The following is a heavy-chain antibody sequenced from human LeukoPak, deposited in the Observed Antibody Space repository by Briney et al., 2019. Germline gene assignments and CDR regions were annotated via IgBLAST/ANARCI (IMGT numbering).Heavy chain of an antibody. CDR2: INHSGST. CDR3: ARVGPYYYDSSGPATDY. V-gene: IGHV4-34*01. Sequence: SETLSLTCAVSGGSFSGYYWSWIRQPPGQGLEWIGEINHSGSTNYNPSLKSRVTISVDTSKNQFSLKLSSVTAADTAVYYCARVGPYYYDSSGPATDYWGQGTLVTVSS. CDR1: GGSFSGYY. D-gene: IGHD3-22*01. J-gene: IGHJ4*02.